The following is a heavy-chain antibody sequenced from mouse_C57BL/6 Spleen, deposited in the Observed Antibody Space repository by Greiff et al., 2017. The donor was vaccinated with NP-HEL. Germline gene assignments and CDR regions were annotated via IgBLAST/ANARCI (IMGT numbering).Heavy chain of an antibody. J-gene: IGHJ4*01. CDR3: SRGGYEGAMDY. CDR2: INSDGGST. D-gene: IGHD3-1*01. CDR1: EYEFPSHD. V-gene: IGHV5-2*01. Sequence: EVNVVESGGGLVQPGESLKLSCESNEYEFPSHDMSWVRKTPEKRLELVAAINSDGGSTYYPDTMERRFIISRDNTKKTLYLQMSSLRSEDTALYYCSRGGYEGAMDYWGQGTSVTVSS.